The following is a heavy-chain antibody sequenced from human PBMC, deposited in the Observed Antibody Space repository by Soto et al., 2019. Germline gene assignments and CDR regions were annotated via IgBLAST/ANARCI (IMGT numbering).Heavy chain of an antibody. CDR3: ARDLGQQLGSYYFDY. J-gene: IGHJ4*02. CDR2: IWYDGSNK. CDR1: GFTFSSYG. D-gene: IGHD6-13*01. V-gene: IGHV3-33*01. Sequence: GGSLRLSCAASGFTFSSYGMHWVRQAPGKGLEWVAVIWYDGSNKYYADSVKGRFTISRDNSKNTLYLQMNSLRAEDTAVYYCARDLGQQLGSYYFDYWGQGTLVTVSS.